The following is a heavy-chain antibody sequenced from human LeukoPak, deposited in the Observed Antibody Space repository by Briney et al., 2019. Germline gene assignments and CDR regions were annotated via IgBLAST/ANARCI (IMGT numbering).Heavy chain of an antibody. Sequence: GGSLRLSCAASGFTVSSNYMSWVRQAPGKGLEWVSVIYSGGSTYYADSVKSRFTISRHNSKNTLYLQMNSLRAEDTAVYYCARENIVVVPAAIVYYGMDVWGQGTTVTVSS. D-gene: IGHD2-2*01. CDR3: ARENIVVVPAAIVYYGMDV. CDR1: GFTVSSNY. J-gene: IGHJ6*02. CDR2: IYSGGST. V-gene: IGHV3-53*04.